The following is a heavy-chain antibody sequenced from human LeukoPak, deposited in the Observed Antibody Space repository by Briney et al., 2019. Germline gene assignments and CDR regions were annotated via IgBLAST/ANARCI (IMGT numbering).Heavy chain of an antibody. CDR2: IIPIFGTA. J-gene: IGHJ3*02. Sequence: SVKVSCKASGGTFSSYAISWVRQAPGQGLEWMGGIIPIFGTANYAQKFQGRVTMTRNTSISTAYMELSSLRSEDTAVYYCARGGTGRYAFDIWGQGTMVTVSS. CDR3: ARGGTGRYAFDI. V-gene: IGHV1-69*05. D-gene: IGHD1-14*01. CDR1: GGTFSSYA.